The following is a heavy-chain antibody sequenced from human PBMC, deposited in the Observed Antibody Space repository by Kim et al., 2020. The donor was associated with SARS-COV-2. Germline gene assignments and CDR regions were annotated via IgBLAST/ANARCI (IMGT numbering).Heavy chain of an antibody. D-gene: IGHD2-8*01. J-gene: IGHJ5*02. Sequence: SETLSLTCTVSGGSISSSSYYWGWIRQPPGKGLEWIGSIYYSGSTYYNPSLKSRVTISVDTSKNQFSLKLSSVTAADTAVYYCARRGRTNGVLQFDPWGQGTLVTVSS. CDR1: GGSISSSSYY. CDR2: IYYSGST. CDR3: ARRGRTNGVLQFDP. V-gene: IGHV4-39*01.